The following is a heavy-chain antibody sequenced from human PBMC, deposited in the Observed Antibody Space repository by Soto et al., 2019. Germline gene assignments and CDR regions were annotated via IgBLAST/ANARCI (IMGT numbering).Heavy chain of an antibody. CDR2: IYPGDSDT. D-gene: IGHD5-12*01. V-gene: IGHV5-51*01. CDR1: GYSFTSYW. Sequence: PGESLKISCKGSGYSFTSYWIGWVRQMPGKGLEWMGIIYPGDSDTRYSPSFQGQVTISADKSISTAYLQWSSLKASDTAMYYCARGRALIRIRWLQFDRPYQFDYWGQGTLVTVAS. CDR3: ARGRALIRIRWLQFDRPYQFDY. J-gene: IGHJ4*02.